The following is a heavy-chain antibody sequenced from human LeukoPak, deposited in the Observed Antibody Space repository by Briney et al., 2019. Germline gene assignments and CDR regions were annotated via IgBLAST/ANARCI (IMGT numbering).Heavy chain of an antibody. V-gene: IGHV3-23*01. CDR3: AKALFSTMIVVVITAFGY. CDR1: GFTFSSYG. J-gene: IGHJ4*02. Sequence: GGSLRLSCAASGFTFSSYGMSWVRQAPGKGLEWVAAISGSGGSTYYADSVKGRVTISRDNSKNTLSLPMNSLRAAHTAVYYCAKALFSTMIVVVITAFGYWGQGTLVTVSS. D-gene: IGHD3-22*01. CDR2: ISGSGGST.